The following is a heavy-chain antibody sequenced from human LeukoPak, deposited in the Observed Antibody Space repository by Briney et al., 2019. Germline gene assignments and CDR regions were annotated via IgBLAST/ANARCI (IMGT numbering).Heavy chain of an antibody. Sequence: ASVKVSCKASGYTFTDYYMHWVRQAPGQGLEWMGGIIPIFGTANYAQKFQGRVTITADESTSTAYMELSSLRSEDTAVYYCARDGDYYYYGMDVWGQGTTVTVSS. CDR2: IIPIFGTA. V-gene: IGHV1-69*13. CDR1: GYTFTDYY. D-gene: IGHD3-16*01. J-gene: IGHJ6*02. CDR3: ARDGDYYYYGMDV.